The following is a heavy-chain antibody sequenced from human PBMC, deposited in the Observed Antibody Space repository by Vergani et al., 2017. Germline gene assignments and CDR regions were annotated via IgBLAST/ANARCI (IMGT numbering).Heavy chain of an antibody. D-gene: IGHD2-15*01. Sequence: QVTLRESGPALVKPTQTLTLTCTFSGFSLSTSGMCVSWIRQPPGKALEWLALIDWDDDKYYSTSLKTRLTISNATSKNHVVLTMTNMDPVDTATYYCARVIFLRYCSGGSCYGGFDPWGQGTLVTVSS. V-gene: IGHV2-70*01. J-gene: IGHJ5*02. CDR2: IDWDDDK. CDR3: ARVIFLRYCSGGSCYGGFDP. CDR1: GFSLSTSGMC.